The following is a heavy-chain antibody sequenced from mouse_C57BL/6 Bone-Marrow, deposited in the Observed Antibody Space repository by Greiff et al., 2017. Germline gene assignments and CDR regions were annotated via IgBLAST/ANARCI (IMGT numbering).Heavy chain of an antibody. CDR1: GFTFSDYG. CDR3: ARAPYYCGSSDYAMDY. V-gene: IGHV5-17*01. D-gene: IGHD1-1*01. J-gene: IGHJ4*01. CDR2: ISSGSSTI. Sequence: EVQLQESGGGLVKPGGSLKLSCAASGFTFSDYGMHWVRQAPEKGLEWVAYISSGSSTIYYADTVKGRFTISRDNAKNTLFLQMTSLRSEDTAMYYCARAPYYCGSSDYAMDYWGQGTSVTVSS.